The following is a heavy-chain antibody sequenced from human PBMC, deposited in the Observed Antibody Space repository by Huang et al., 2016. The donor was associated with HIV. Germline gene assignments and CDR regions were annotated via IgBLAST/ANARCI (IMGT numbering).Heavy chain of an antibody. CDR3: AHRPEATSPSTDY. D-gene: IGHD1-1*01. Sequence: DVRLVESGGGLVQPGRSLRLSCVSSGFTFEDYSMHWVRQGPGTLLGYISGMTGKSAGKSGNVVDADAVKRRCSITRDDIGNCLYLQMNSLRDVDTALYYCAHRPEATSPSTDYWGQGTLFTVSS. J-gene: IGHJ4*02. CDR2: MTGKSAGKSGNV. CDR1: GFTFEDYS. V-gene: IGHV3-9*01.